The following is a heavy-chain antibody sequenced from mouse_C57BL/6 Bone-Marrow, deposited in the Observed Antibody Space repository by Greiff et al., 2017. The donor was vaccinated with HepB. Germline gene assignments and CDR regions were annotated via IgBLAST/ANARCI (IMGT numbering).Heavy chain of an antibody. Sequence: EVKLQQSGPVLVKPGASVKMSCKASGYTFTDYYMNWVKQSHGKSLEWIGVINPYNGGTSYNQKFKGKATLTVDKSSSTAYMELNSLTSEDSAVYYCARSCYYGSSYVDAMDYWGQGTSVTVSS. CDR2: INPYNGGT. V-gene: IGHV1-19*01. CDR1: GYTFTDYY. D-gene: IGHD1-1*01. J-gene: IGHJ4*01. CDR3: ARSCYYGSSYVDAMDY.